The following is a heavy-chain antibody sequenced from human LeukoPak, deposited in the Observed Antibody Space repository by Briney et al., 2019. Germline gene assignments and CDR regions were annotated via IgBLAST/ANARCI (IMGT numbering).Heavy chain of an antibody. CDR2: INPNSGAT. CDR3: ARVGSAAATADY. D-gene: IGHD6-25*01. V-gene: IGHV1-2*02. CDR1: GYTFTGYY. J-gene: IGHJ4*02. Sequence: ASVKVSCKASGYTFTGYYMHWVRQAPGQGLEWMGWINPNSGATNYAQKFQGRVTMTSDTSTRTVYMELNSLRSDDTAVYFCARVGSAAATADYWGQGTLVTVSS.